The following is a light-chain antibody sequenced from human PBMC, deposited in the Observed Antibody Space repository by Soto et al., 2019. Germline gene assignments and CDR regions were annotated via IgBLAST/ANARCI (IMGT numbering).Light chain of an antibody. CDR3: HQRNNWTPST. J-gene: IGKJ2*01. CDR2: DAS. V-gene: IGKV3-11*01. CDR1: QSVSSY. Sequence: EIVLTQSPATLSLSPGERATLSCRARQSVSSYLAWYQQKPGQAPRLLIYDASNRATGIPARFSGSGSGTEFTLTISSLEPEDFAVYYCHQRNNWTPSTFGQGTKLEIK.